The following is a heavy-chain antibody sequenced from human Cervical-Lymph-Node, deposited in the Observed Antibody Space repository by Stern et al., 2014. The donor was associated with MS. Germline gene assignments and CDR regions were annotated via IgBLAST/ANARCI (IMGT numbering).Heavy chain of an antibody. CDR2: IYYSGHT. J-gene: IGHJ4*02. Sequence: QVQLQESGPGLVKPSETLSLTCTVSGGSISSYYWSWIRQPPGKGLAWSEFIYYSGHTDYNPSLQGRVPLSVDTSKNQISLRLSSVTAADTAVYYCARGYSSSWYGGRFFNYWGQGTLVTVSS. D-gene: IGHD6-13*01. CDR1: GGSISSYY. CDR3: ARGYSSSWYGGRFFNY. V-gene: IGHV4-59*01.